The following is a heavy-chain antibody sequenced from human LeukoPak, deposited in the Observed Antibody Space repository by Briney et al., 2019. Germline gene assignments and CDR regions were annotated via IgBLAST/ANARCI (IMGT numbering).Heavy chain of an antibody. D-gene: IGHD3-3*01. V-gene: IGHV3-48*01. CDR2: ISSSSSTI. CDR3: GGYYPYNWFDP. J-gene: IGHJ5*02. CDR1: GFTFSSYS. Sequence: QAGGSLRLSCAASGFTFSSYSMNWVRQAPGKGLEWVSYISSSSSTIYYADSVKGRFTISRDNAKNSLYLQMNSLRAEDTAVYYCGGYYPYNWFDPWGQGTLVTVSS.